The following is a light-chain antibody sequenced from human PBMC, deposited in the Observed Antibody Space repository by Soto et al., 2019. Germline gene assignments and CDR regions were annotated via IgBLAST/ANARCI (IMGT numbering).Light chain of an antibody. CDR1: QSVSSN. Sequence: EIVMTQSPATMSVSPGDRATLSCRASQSVSSNLAWYQQKPGQAPRLLIYGASTMATGIPARFSGSGSGTEFTLTVSSLHSEDFAVYYCQQYTNWPYSFGQGTKLEIK. CDR3: QQYTNWPYS. J-gene: IGKJ2*01. CDR2: GAS. V-gene: IGKV3-15*01.